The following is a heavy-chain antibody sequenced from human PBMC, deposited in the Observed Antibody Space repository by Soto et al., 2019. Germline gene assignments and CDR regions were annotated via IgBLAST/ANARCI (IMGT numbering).Heavy chain of an antibody. CDR3: ATENPTPPQGCSGGSCYRRVADWFDP. J-gene: IGHJ5*02. Sequence: ASVKVSCKVSGYTLTELSMHWVRQAPGKGLEWMGGFDPEDGETIYAQKFQGRVTMTEDTSTDTAYMELSSLRSEDTAVYYCATENPTPPQGCSGGSCYRRVADWFDPWGQGTLVTVSS. D-gene: IGHD2-15*01. CDR1: GYTLTELS. CDR2: FDPEDGET. V-gene: IGHV1-24*01.